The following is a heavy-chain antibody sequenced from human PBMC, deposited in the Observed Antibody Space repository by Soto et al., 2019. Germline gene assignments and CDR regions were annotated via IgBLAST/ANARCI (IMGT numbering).Heavy chain of an antibody. CDR3: AHRISHISTPYYYYGMDV. V-gene: IGHV2-5*02. J-gene: IGHJ6*02. D-gene: IGHD2-2*01. Sequence: QITLKESGPPLVKPTQPLTLTCTFSGFSLSTSGVGVGWIRQPPGKALEWLALIYWDDDKRYSPSLKSRLTITKDXXKXQXXLTMTNIDPVDTATYYCAHRISHISTPYYYYGMDVWGQGTTVTVSS. CDR2: IYWDDDK. CDR1: GFSLSTSGVG.